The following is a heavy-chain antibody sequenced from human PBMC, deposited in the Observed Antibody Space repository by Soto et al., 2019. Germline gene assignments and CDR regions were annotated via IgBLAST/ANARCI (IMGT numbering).Heavy chain of an antibody. V-gene: IGHV3-30-3*01. J-gene: IGHJ5*02. CDR1: GFTFSSYA. CDR3: AKDRLGSGYDFGP. D-gene: IGHD5-12*01. CDR2: ISYDGSNK. Sequence: PGGSLRLSCAASGFTFSSYAMHWVRQAPGKGLEWVAVISYDGSNKYYADSVKGRFTISRDNSKNTLYLQMNSLRAEDTAIYYCAKDRLGSGYDFGPWGPGTLVTVSS.